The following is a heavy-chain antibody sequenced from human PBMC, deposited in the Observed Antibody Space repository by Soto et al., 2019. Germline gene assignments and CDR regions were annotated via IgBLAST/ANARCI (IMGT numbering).Heavy chain of an antibody. CDR2: ISAYNGNT. V-gene: IGHV1-18*01. D-gene: IGHD3-22*01. J-gene: IGHJ6*03. CDR1: GYTFTSYG. Sequence: ASVKVSCKASGYTFTSYGINWVRQAPGQGLEWMGWISAYNGNTNYVQKLQGRVTMTTDTSTSTAYMELRSLRSDDTAVYYCARKFAEWPGYNSNYYYMDVWGKGTTVTVSS. CDR3: ARKFAEWPGYNSNYYYMDV.